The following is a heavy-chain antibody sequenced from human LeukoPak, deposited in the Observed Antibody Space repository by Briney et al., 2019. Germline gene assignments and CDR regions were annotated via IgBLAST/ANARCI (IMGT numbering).Heavy chain of an antibody. CDR3: ARGWFGESWYYYGMGV. D-gene: IGHD3-10*01. CDR2: INPNGGDT. CDR1: GYNFPAYF. Sequence: VASVKVSCKAGGYNFPAYFVHWVRQAPGQGLEWMGRINPNGGDTNYAQKFQGRVTMASDTSISTAYMELRSLRSDDTAVYYCARGWFGESWYYYGMGVWGQGTTVTVSS. J-gene: IGHJ6*02. V-gene: IGHV1-2*06.